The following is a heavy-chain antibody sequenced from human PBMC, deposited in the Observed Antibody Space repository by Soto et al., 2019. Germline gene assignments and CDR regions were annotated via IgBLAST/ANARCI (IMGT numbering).Heavy chain of an antibody. Sequence: EVQLVESGGGLVQPGGSLRLSCAASGFTFGTYWMSWVRQAPGKGLEWVANINEDGSKNYYVDSVRGRFTISRDNAQQSLYLHLSRLRAEDTAVYYCARSGDVATVTDYCGQGTLVTVSS. V-gene: IGHV3-7*01. CDR2: INEDGSKN. J-gene: IGHJ4*02. CDR3: ARSGDVATVTDY. D-gene: IGHD5-12*01. CDR1: GFTFGTYW.